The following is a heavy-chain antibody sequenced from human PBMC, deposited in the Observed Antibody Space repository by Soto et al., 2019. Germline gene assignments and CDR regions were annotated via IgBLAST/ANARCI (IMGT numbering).Heavy chain of an antibody. CDR2: IYYTGTT. CDR3: ARLGGYYQAFNI. CDR1: GGYISSYY. J-gene: IGHJ4*01. Sequence: SETLSLTCTVSGGYISSYYWSWFRQPPGLGLEWVGYIYYTGTTTYNPSLRSRVAISLDASKSQFSLNLRSVTAADTAVYYCARLGGYYQAFNIWGPGALVTVSS. V-gene: IGHV4-59*08. D-gene: IGHD3-22*01.